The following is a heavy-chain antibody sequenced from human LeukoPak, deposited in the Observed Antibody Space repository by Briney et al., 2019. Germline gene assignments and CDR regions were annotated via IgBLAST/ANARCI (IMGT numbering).Heavy chain of an antibody. V-gene: IGHV3-53*04. J-gene: IGHJ6*02. Sequence: HPGGSLRPSCAASGFTVSSNYMSWVRQAPGKGLVWVSLIYAGGSTYYADAVKGRFTISRHNSKNTLHLQMNSLRVEDTAVYYCATAGSSELLWDYAMDVWGQGTTVTVSS. CDR1: GFTVSSNY. D-gene: IGHD3-10*01. CDR2: IYAGGST. CDR3: ATAGSSELLWDYAMDV.